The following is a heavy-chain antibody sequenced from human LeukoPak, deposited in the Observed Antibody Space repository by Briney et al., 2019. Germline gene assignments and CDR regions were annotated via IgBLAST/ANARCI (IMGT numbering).Heavy chain of an antibody. CDR3: ARDRYGVRSGSCDY. V-gene: IGHV1-18*01. CDR2: ISGDNGDT. Sequence: GASVKVSCKASGYTFTSYGISWVRQAPGQGLEWMGWISGDNGDTNNAQKLQGRVTMTTDTSTSTAYMELRSLRYDDTAVYYCARDRYGVRSGSCDYWGQGTLVTVSS. J-gene: IGHJ4*02. CDR1: GYTFTSYG. D-gene: IGHD1-26*01.